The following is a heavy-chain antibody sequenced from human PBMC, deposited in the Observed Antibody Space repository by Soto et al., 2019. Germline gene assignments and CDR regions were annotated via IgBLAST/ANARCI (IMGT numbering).Heavy chain of an antibody. D-gene: IGHD2-15*01. CDR3: VRVAGGSFA. Sequence: DVQLVESGGGLVQPGGSLRLSCSASGFTFSSYSMNWVRQAPGKGLEWLSYINFSSDVIYYADSVKGRFTISRDNAENSLFLQMSSLRDEDTGVYYCVRVAGGSFAWGHGILVTVSS. J-gene: IGHJ5*01. CDR2: INFSSDVI. CDR1: GFTFSSYS. V-gene: IGHV3-48*02.